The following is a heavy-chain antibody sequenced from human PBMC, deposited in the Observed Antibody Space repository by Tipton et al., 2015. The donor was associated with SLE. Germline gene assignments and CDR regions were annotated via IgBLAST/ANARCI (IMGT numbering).Heavy chain of an antibody. D-gene: IGHD3-16*01. J-gene: IGHJ3*02. CDR3: ARETEYDYVWGSYPDI. V-gene: IGHV4-59*11. CDR2: IYYSGNT. CDR1: GGSISSHY. Sequence: TLSLTCAVSGGSISSHYWSWIRQPPGKGLEWIGYIYYSGNTNYNPSLKSRVTISVDTSKNQFSLKLSSVTAADTAVYYCARETEYDYVWGSYPDIWGQGTMVTVSS.